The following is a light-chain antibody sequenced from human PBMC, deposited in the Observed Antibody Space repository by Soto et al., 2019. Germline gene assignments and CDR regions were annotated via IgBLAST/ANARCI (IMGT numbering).Light chain of an antibody. V-gene: IGLV1-47*01. CDR2: RNN. CDR1: SSNIGSNY. Sequence: QSVLTQPPSASGSPGQRVTISCSGSSSNIGSNYVYWYQQLPGTAPKLLIYRNNQKPSGVADRFSGSKSGTSASLAISGLLSEDEADYYYSGWDDSLSAVVFGGGTKVTVL. J-gene: IGLJ2*01. CDR3: SGWDDSLSAVV.